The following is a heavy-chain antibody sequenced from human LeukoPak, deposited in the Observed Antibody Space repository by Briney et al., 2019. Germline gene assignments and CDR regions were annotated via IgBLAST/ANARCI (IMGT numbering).Heavy chain of an antibody. J-gene: IGHJ4*02. CDR3: AARGRGRYYDSSGYYSLGY. Sequence: SETLSLTCAVYGGSFSGYYWSWIRQPPGKGLEWIGEINHSGSTNYNPSLKSRATISVDTSKNQFSLKLSSVTAADTAVYYCAARGRGRYYDSSGYYSLGYWGQGTLVTVSS. CDR2: INHSGST. V-gene: IGHV4-34*01. D-gene: IGHD3-22*01. CDR1: GGSFSGYY.